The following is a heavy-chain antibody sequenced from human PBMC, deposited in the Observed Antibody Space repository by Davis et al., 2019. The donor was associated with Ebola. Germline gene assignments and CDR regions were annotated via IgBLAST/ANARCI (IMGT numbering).Heavy chain of an antibody. CDR1: GYTFNSYY. J-gene: IGHJ6*02. V-gene: IGHV1-46*02. CDR2: INPSGGST. Sequence: ASVKVSCKASGYTFNSYYIHWVRQAPGQGLEWMGIINPSGGSTTYAQKFQGRVTMTRDTSISTAYMELSSLRSEDTAVYYCARESRPLMLIAGTRSEYYAMEVWGQGTTVTVSS. D-gene: IGHD1-20*01. CDR3: ARESRPLMLIAGTRSEYYAMEV.